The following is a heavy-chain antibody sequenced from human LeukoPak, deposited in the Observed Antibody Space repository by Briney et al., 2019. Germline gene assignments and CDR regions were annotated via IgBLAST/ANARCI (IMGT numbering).Heavy chain of an antibody. Sequence: GASVKVSCKASGGTFSSYAISWVRQAPGQGLEWMGGIIPIFGTANYAQKFQGRVTITTDESTSTAYMELRSLRSDDTAVYYCARDYAPYYDFWSGYYLDYWGQGTLVTVSS. J-gene: IGHJ4*02. V-gene: IGHV1-69*05. CDR2: IIPIFGTA. CDR1: GGTFSSYA. CDR3: ARDYAPYYDFWSGYYLDY. D-gene: IGHD3-3*01.